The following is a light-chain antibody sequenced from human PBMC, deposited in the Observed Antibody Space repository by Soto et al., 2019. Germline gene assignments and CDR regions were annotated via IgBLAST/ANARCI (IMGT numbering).Light chain of an antibody. CDR1: SSNIGAGYD. CDR2: GNS. CDR3: QFYDSSLSGYV. J-gene: IGLJ1*01. Sequence: QSALAQPPSVFGAPGQRVTISCTGSSSNIGAGYDVHWYQQLPGTAPKLLIYGNSNRPSGVPDRFSGSKSGTSASLAITGLQAEDEADYYCQFYDSSLSGYVFGTGTKVTVL. V-gene: IGLV1-40*01.